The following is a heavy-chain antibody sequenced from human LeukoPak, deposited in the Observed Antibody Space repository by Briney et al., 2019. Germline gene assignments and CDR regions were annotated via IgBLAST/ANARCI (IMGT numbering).Heavy chain of an antibody. CDR3: ARDSVVRGAFYYYYGMDV. CDR2: IYYSGST. D-gene: IGHD3-10*01. CDR1: GGSISSSSYY. V-gene: IGHV4-39*07. J-gene: IGHJ6*02. Sequence: SETLSLTCTVSGGSISSSSYYWGWIRQPPGKGLEWIGSIYYSGSTYYNPSLKSRVTISVDTSKNQFSLKLSSVTAADTAVYYCARDSVVRGAFYYYYGMDVWGQGTTVTVSS.